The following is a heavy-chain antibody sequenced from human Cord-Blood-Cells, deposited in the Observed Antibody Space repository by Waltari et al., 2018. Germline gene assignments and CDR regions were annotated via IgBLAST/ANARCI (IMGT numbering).Heavy chain of an antibody. V-gene: IGHV1-18*01. Sequence: QVQLVQSGAEVKKPGASVKVSCKASGYTFTSYGISWARQAPGQGLEWMGWISAYNGNTNYAQKLQGRVTMTTDTSTSTAYMELRSLRSDDTAVYYCARDLAPYYDFWSGYYGAFDIWGQGTMVTVSS. D-gene: IGHD3-3*01. CDR3: ARDLAPYYDFWSGYYGAFDI. J-gene: IGHJ3*02. CDR2: ISAYNGNT. CDR1: GYTFTSYG.